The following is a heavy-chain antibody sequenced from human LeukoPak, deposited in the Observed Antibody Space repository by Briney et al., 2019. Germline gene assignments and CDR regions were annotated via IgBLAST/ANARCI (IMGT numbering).Heavy chain of an antibody. D-gene: IGHD2/OR15-2a*01. CDR1: GYTFTSYT. Sequence: ASVNVSCKASGYTFTSYTWVRQAPGQRLEWMGWINAGNGNTKYSQKFQGRVTITRDTSASTAYMELSSLRSEDTAVYYCARSTSTYYFDYWGQGTLVTVSS. CDR3: ARSTSTYYFDY. V-gene: IGHV1-3*01. CDR2: INAGNGNT. J-gene: IGHJ4*02.